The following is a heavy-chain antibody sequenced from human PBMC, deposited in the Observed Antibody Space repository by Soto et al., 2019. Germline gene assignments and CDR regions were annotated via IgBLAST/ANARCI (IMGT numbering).Heavy chain of an antibody. CDR1: GYTFTSYD. CDR2: MNPNSGNT. V-gene: IGHV1-8*01. Sequence: QVQLVQSGAEVKKPGASVKVSCKASGYTFTSYDINWVRQATGQGLEWMGWMNPNSGNTGYAQKFQGRVTMTRNTSISTAYMELSSLRSEDTAVYYCARAYCSGTSCHDDFDYWGQGTLVTVSS. J-gene: IGHJ4*02. D-gene: IGHD2-2*01. CDR3: ARAYCSGTSCHDDFDY.